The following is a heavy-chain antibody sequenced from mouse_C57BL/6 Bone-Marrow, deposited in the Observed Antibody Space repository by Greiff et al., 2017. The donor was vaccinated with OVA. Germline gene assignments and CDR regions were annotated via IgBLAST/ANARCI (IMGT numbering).Heavy chain of an antibody. V-gene: IGHV14-4*01. CDR2: IDPENGDT. J-gene: IGHJ4*01. CDR3: TTSSYDAMDD. CDR1: GFNIKDDY. Sequence: VQLQQSGAELVRPGASVKLSCTASGFNIKDDYMHWVKQRPEQGLEWIGWIDPENGDTEYASKFQGKATITADTSSNTAYLQLSSLTSEDTAVYYCTTSSYDAMDDWGQGTSVTVSS.